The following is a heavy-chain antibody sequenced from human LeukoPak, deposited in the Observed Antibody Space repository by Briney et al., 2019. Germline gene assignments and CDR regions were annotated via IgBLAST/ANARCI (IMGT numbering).Heavy chain of an antibody. V-gene: IGHV3-9*01. CDR2: ISWNSGSI. CDR3: AKSWFGALGWYFDL. J-gene: IGHJ2*01. D-gene: IGHD3-10*01. Sequence: GRSLRLSCAASGFTFDDYAMHWVRQAPGKGLEWVSGISWNSGSIGYADSVKGRFTISRDNAKNSLYLQMNSLRAEDTALYYCAKSWFGALGWYFDLWGRGTLVTVSS. CDR1: GFTFDDYA.